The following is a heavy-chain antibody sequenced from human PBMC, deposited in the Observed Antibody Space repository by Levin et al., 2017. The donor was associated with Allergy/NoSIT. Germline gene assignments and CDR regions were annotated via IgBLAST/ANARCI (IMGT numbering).Heavy chain of an antibody. CDR3: TRDPQLRYGPPRNSFDY. V-gene: IGHV3-49*03. Sequence: GGSLRLSCTASGFTFGDYAMSWFRQAPGKGLEWVGFIRSKAYGGTTEYAASVKGRFTISRDDSKSIAYLQMNSLKIEDTAVYYCTRDPQLRYGPPRNSFDYWGQGTLVTVSS. CDR1: GFTFGDYA. J-gene: IGHJ4*02. CDR2: IRSKAYGGTT. D-gene: IGHD6-13*01.